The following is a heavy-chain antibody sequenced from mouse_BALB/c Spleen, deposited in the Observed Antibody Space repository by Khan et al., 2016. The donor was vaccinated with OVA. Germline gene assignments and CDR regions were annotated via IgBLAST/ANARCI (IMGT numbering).Heavy chain of an antibody. V-gene: IGHV1S132*01. D-gene: IGHD2-1*01. Sequence: QVQLKQSGAELVKPGASVKLSCKTSGYTFTNYWIQWVKQRPGQGLGWIGEIFPGTGTTYYNEDFKAKATLTIDTSSSTAYMQLSSLTSEDSAVYCCARSYFGNYEFAYWGQGTLVTVSA. CDR2: IFPGTGTT. CDR3: ARSYFGNYEFAY. J-gene: IGHJ3*01. CDR1: GYTFTNYW.